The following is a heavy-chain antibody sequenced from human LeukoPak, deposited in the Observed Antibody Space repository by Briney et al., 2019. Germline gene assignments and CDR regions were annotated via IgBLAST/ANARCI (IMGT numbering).Heavy chain of an antibody. CDR2: INPSSGGT. J-gene: IGHJ2*01. D-gene: IGHD3/OR15-3a*01. Sequence: ASVKVSCKVSGYTFTGYYIHWVRQAPGQGLEWMGWINPSSGGTNYAQKFQDRVTMTRDTSISTAYMELSRLRSDDTAVFYCAVDFWTGYYSKYFDLWGRGTLVTVSS. CDR3: AVDFWTGYYSKYFDL. CDR1: GYTFTGYY. V-gene: IGHV1-2*02.